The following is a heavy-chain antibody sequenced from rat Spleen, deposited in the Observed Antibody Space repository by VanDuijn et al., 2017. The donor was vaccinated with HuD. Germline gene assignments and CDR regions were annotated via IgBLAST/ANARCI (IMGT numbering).Heavy chain of an antibody. Sequence: EVQLVESGGGLVQPGRSLKLSCAASGFTLSKFGMAWVCQAPTKGLEWVASLTYDGSGTSYRDSVKGRFTISRDNAKSTLYLQIDSLRSEDTATYYCATQDYDGAYYYGWFAYWGLGTLVTVSS. J-gene: IGHJ3*01. CDR2: LTYDGSGT. CDR1: GFTLSKFG. V-gene: IGHV5-29*01. CDR3: ATQDYDGAYYYGWFAY. D-gene: IGHD1-12*02.